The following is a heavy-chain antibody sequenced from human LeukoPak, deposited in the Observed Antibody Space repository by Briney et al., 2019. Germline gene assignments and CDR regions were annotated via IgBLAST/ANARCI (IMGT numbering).Heavy chain of an antibody. D-gene: IGHD2-8*01. J-gene: IGHJ3*02. CDR2: ISYDGSNK. Sequence: PGGSLRLSCAASGFTFSSYGMHWVRQAPGKGLEWVAVISYDGSNKYYADSVKGRFTISRDNSKNTLYLQMNSLRAEDTAVYYCAKKMLADDAFDIWGQGTMVTVSS. CDR1: GFTFSSYG. CDR3: AKKMLADDAFDI. V-gene: IGHV3-30*18.